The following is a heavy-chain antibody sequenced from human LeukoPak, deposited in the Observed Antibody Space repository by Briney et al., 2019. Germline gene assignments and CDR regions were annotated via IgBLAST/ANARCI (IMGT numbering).Heavy chain of an antibody. CDR2: IYYSGNT. CDR3: ATDNSYGSGSYYT. V-gene: IGHV4-61*01. D-gene: IGHD3-10*01. Sequence: PSETLSLTCTVSGDSISSGSYYWSWIRQPPGKGLEWIGYIYYSGNTNYNPSLKSRVTISVDTSKNQFSLKLSSVTAADTAVYYCATDNSYGSGSYYTWGQGTLVTVSS. J-gene: IGHJ4*02. CDR1: GDSISSGSYY.